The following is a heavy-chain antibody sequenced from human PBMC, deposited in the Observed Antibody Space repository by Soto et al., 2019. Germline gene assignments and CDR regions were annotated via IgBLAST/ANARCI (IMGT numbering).Heavy chain of an antibody. CDR3: ARDRRYDFWSGYDNFYGMDV. D-gene: IGHD3-3*01. CDR1: GFTFSSYE. CDR2: ISSSGSTI. J-gene: IGHJ6*01. V-gene: IGHV3-48*03. Sequence: EVQLVESGGGLVQPGGSLRLSCAASGFTFSSYEMNWVRQAPGKGLEWVSYISSSGSTIYYADSVKGRFTISRDNAKNSLYLQMNSLRAEDTAVYYCARDRRYDFWSGYDNFYGMDVW.